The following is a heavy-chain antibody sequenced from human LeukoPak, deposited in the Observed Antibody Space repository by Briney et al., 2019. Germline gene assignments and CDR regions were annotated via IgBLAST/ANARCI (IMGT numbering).Heavy chain of an antibody. D-gene: IGHD6-13*01. CDR2: MNPNSGNT. CDR1: GYTFTSYD. J-gene: IGHJ6*02. Sequence: ASVKVSCKASGYTFTSYDINWVRQATGQGLEWMGWMNPNSGNTGYAQKFQGRVTMTRNTSISTAYMELSSLRSEDTAVYYCARGMAPSGSWFNSFLNYYYYGMDVWGQGTTVTVSS. V-gene: IGHV1-8*01. CDR3: ARGMAPSGSWFNSFLNYYYYGMDV.